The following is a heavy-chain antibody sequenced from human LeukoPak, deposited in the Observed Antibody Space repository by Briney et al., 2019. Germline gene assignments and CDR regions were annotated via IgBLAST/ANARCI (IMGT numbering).Heavy chain of an antibody. J-gene: IGHJ6*02. CDR2: ISSSSSYI. CDR3: ARDLGSRQPTASYGMDV. V-gene: IGHV3-21*01. Sequence: PGGSLRLSCAASGFTFSSYAMSWVRQAPGKGLEWVSSISSSSSYIYYADSVKGRFTISRDNAKNSLYLQMNSLRAEDTAVYYCARDLGSRQPTASYGMDVWGQGTTVTVSS. D-gene: IGHD4-17*01. CDR1: GFTFSSYA.